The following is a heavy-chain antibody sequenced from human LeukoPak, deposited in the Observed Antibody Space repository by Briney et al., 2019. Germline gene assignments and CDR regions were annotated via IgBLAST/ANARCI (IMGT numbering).Heavy chain of an antibody. Sequence: NPSETLTLTCTVSGGSISSYYWDWIRQPPGKGLEWIGSIYYSGRTYYNPSLRSRVSISVDTSKNQFSLNLNSVTAADTAVYYCAGHPRSYFDYWGQGTLVTVSS. CDR2: IYYSGRT. V-gene: IGHV4-39*01. D-gene: IGHD6-6*01. CDR3: AGHPRSYFDY. J-gene: IGHJ4*02. CDR1: GGSISSYY.